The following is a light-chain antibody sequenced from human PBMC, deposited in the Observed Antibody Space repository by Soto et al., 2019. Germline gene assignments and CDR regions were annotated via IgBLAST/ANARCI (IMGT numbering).Light chain of an antibody. J-gene: IGKJ2*01. CDR2: GAS. CDR3: QHYGISPHT. CDR1: QRVNSNY. Sequence: EIVLTQSPGTLSLSPGERATLSCRASQRVNSNYLAWYQHKPGQAPRLLICGASSRATGIPDRFSGSGSGTYFTLTIGRLEPEDSAVFYCQHYGISPHTFGQGTKPEIK. V-gene: IGKV3-20*01.